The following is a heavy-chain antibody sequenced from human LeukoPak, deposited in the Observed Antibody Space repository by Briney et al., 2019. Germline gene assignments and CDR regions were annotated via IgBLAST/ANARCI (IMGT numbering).Heavy chain of an antibody. CDR2: ISSSGST. Sequence: PSETLSLTCAVYGGSFSGYYWSWIRQPAGKGLEWIGRISSSGSTNYNPSLKSRVTISVDTSKNQFSLKLSSVTAADTAVYYCTRGLLVRGVKYYYMDVWGKGTTVTMSS. D-gene: IGHD3-10*01. CDR1: GGSFSGYY. J-gene: IGHJ6*03. V-gene: IGHV4-59*10. CDR3: TRGLLVRGVKYYYMDV.